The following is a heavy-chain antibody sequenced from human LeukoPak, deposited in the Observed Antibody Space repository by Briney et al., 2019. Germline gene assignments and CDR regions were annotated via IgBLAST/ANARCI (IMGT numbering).Heavy chain of an antibody. V-gene: IGHV3-74*01. Sequence: GGSLRLSCAASGFTFSSYWMHWVRQGPGKGLVWVSRLDTDGSNTNYADSVRGRFTISRDNAKNMLYLQMNSLRVEDTAVYYCARSPGGYFDLWGRGILVTVSS. CDR2: LDTDGSNT. D-gene: IGHD3-10*01. J-gene: IGHJ2*01. CDR3: ARSPGGYFDL. CDR1: GFTFSSYW.